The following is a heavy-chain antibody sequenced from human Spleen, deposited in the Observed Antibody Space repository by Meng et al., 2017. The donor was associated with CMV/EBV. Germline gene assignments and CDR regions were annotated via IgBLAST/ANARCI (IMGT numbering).Heavy chain of an antibody. Sequence: QVQLQQWGAGLLKPSETLSLTCAVYGGSFSGYYWSWIRQPPGKGLEWIGEINHSGSTNYNPSLKSRVTISVDTSKNQFSLKLSSVTAADTAVYYCARGCRVGVWGSYRFGGYFDLWGRGTLVTGSS. J-gene: IGHJ2*01. CDR3: ARGCRVGVWGSYRFGGYFDL. CDR2: INHSGST. CDR1: GGSFSGYY. D-gene: IGHD3-16*02. V-gene: IGHV4-34*01.